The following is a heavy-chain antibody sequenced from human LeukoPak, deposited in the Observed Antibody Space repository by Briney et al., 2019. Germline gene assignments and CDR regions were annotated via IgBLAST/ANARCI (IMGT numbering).Heavy chain of an antibody. Sequence: SVKVSCKASGGTFSSYAISWVRQAPGQGLEWMGGIIPIFGTANYAQKLQGRVTMTTDTSTSTAYMELRSLRSDDTAVYYCARDPAILEWLSTYYYYGMDVWGQGTTVTVSS. CDR2: IIPIFGTA. J-gene: IGHJ6*02. CDR1: GGTFSSYA. V-gene: IGHV1-69*05. CDR3: ARDPAILEWLSTYYYYGMDV. D-gene: IGHD3-3*01.